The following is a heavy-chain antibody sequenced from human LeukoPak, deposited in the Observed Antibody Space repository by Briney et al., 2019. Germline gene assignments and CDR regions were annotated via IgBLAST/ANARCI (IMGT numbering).Heavy chain of an antibody. V-gene: IGHV4-59*08. D-gene: IGHD5-18*01. CDR3: ARREDTAMVLDAFDI. CDR1: GGSISSYY. J-gene: IGHJ3*02. Sequence: PSETLSLTCAVSGGSISSYYWSWIRQPPGKGLEWIGYIYYSGSTNYNPSLKSRVTISVDTSKNQFSLKLSSVTAADTAVYYCARREDTAMVLDAFDIWGQGTMVTVSS. CDR2: IYYSGST.